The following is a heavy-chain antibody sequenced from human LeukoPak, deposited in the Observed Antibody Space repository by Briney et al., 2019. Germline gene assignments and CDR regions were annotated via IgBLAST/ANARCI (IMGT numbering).Heavy chain of an antibody. CDR3: AKYGGNSGMAFDI. J-gene: IGHJ3*02. CDR2: IKQDGSEK. Sequence: GGSLRLSCAASGFTFSSYWMSWVRQAPGKGLEWVANIKQDGSEKYYVDSVKGRFTISRDNAKNSLYLQMNSLRAEDTAVYYCAKYGGNSGMAFDIWGQGTVVTVSS. D-gene: IGHD4-23*01. V-gene: IGHV3-7*01. CDR1: GFTFSSYW.